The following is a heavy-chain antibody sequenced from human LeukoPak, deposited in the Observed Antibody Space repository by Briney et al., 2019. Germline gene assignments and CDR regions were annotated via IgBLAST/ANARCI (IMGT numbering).Heavy chain of an antibody. J-gene: IGHJ5*02. V-gene: IGHV3-15*01. CDR3: TTSLDP. CDR2: VKSKTDGGTI. CDR1: GFTFSNYG. Sequence: GGSLRLSCATSGFTFSNYGFHWVRQAPGKGLEWVGRVKSKTDGGTIDYAAPVKGRFTISRDDSKNTLYLQMNSPQTEDTAVYYCTTSLDPWGQGTLVTVSS.